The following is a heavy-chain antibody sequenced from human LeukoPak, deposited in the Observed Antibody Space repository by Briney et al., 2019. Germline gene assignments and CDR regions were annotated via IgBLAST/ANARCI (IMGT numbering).Heavy chain of an antibody. J-gene: IGHJ4*02. CDR1: GGSISSGSYY. CDR2: IYYSGST. V-gene: IGHV4-61*01. Sequence: PSQTLSLTCTVSGGSISSGSYYWSWIQQPPGKGLEWIGYIYYSGSTNYNPSLKSRVTISVDTSKNQFSLKLSSVTAADTAVYYCARGILLTAGLVQYYFDYWGQGTLVTVSS. CDR3: ARGILLTAGLVQYYFDY. D-gene: IGHD2/OR15-2a*01.